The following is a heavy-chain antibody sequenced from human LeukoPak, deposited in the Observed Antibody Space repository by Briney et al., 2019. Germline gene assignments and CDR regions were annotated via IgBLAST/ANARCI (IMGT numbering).Heavy chain of an antibody. D-gene: IGHD3-10*01. V-gene: IGHV1-69*04. J-gene: IGHJ1*01. CDR1: GGTFSSYA. CDR2: NIPILGIA. Sequence: SVKVSCKASGGTFSSYAISWVRQAPGQGLEWMGRNIPILGIANYAQKFQGRVTITADKSTSTAYMELSSPRSEDTAVYYCARNLSPYYYGSGSSGEYFQHWGQGTLVTVSS. CDR3: ARNLSPYYYGSGSSGEYFQH.